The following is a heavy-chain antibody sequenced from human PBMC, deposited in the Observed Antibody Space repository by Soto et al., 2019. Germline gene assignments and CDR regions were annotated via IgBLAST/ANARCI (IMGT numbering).Heavy chain of an antibody. Sequence: SETLSLTCTVSGGSISSGDYYWSWIRQPPGKGLEWIGYIYYSGSTYYNPSLKSRVTISVDTSKNQFSLKLSSVTAADTAVYYCARSQITMVRGVIITRALDYWGQGTLVTVSS. V-gene: IGHV4-30-4*01. CDR2: IYYSGST. CDR1: GGSISSGDYY. D-gene: IGHD3-10*01. CDR3: ARSQITMVRGVIITRALDY. J-gene: IGHJ4*02.